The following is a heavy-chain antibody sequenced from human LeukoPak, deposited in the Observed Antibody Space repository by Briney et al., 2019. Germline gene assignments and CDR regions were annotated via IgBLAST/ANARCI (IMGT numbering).Heavy chain of an antibody. V-gene: IGHV3-9*01. J-gene: IGHJ5*02. CDR2: ISWNSGSI. D-gene: IGHD6-19*01. Sequence: GGSLRLSCAASGFTFDDYAMHWVRQAPGKGLEWVSGISWNSGSIGYADSVKGRFTISRDNAKNSLYLQMNSLRAEDTALYYCAKASGYSSGWYLGRWFDPWGQGTLATVSS. CDR1: GFTFDDYA. CDR3: AKASGYSSGWYLGRWFDP.